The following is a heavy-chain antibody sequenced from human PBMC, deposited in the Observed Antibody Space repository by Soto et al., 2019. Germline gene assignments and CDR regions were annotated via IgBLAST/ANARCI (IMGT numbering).Heavy chain of an antibody. CDR3: ARGGDGPAAAIVDY. Sequence: GGALRLSCAASGFTVSSNYLSWVRQAPGKGLEWVSVIYSGGSTYYADSVKGRFTISRDKSKNTLYLQINSLRAEDTAVYYCARGGDGPAAAIVDYWGQGTLVTVSS. CDR2: IYSGGST. J-gene: IGHJ4*02. V-gene: IGHV3-66*01. CDR1: GFTVSSNY. D-gene: IGHD2-2*01.